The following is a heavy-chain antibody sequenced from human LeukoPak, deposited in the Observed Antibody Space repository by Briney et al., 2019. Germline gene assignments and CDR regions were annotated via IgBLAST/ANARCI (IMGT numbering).Heavy chain of an antibody. CDR2: IYYSGST. J-gene: IGHJ4*02. D-gene: IGHD1-26*01. Sequence: SETLSLTCTVSGGSISSYYWSWIRQPPGEGLEWIGYIYYSGSTNYNPSLKSRVTISVDTSKNQFSLKLSSVTAADTAVYYCAIGFGEWERPDYWGQGTLVTVSS. CDR1: GGSISSYY. CDR3: AIGFGEWERPDY. V-gene: IGHV4-59*01.